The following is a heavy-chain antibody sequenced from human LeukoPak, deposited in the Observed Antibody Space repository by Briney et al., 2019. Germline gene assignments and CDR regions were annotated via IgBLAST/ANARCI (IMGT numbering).Heavy chain of an antibody. Sequence: AASVKVSCKSSGYTFTTYGITWVQQAPGQGLEWMGWISTYNGNTNYAQKLQGRVTMTTDTSTSTAYMELRSLRSDDTAMYYCARDRMDTGTYFDYWGQGTLVTVSS. D-gene: IGHD5-18*01. J-gene: IGHJ4*02. V-gene: IGHV1-18*01. CDR3: ARDRMDTGTYFDY. CDR2: ISTYNGNT. CDR1: GYTFTTYG.